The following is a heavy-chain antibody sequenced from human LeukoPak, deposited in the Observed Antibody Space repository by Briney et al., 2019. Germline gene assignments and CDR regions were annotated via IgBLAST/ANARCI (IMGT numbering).Heavy chain of an antibody. D-gene: IGHD3-10*01. CDR3: SRDPLHHYGSGSYYHFHY. CDR2: IRSRAYGGTT. CDR1: GFTFSSYS. Sequence: GGSLGLSCAASGFTFSSYSMNWVRQAPGKGLEWVGFIRSRAYGGTTEYDASVKGRFSISRDDSKSIAYLQMNSLKTEHTAVYYCSRDPLHHYGSGSYYHFHYWGQGTLVTVSS. J-gene: IGHJ4*02. V-gene: IGHV3-49*04.